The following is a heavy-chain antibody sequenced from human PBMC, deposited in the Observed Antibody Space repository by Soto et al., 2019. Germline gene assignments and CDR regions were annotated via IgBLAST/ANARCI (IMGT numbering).Heavy chain of an antibody. CDR3: ARGEPFVVIIF. J-gene: IGHJ4*02. Sequence: SEALSLTWTVSGGSVSSGSYYWSWIRQPPGKGLEWIGYIYYSGSTNYNPSLKSRVTISVDTSKNQFSLKLSSVTAADTAVYYCARGEPFVVIIFRGQGTLVTVSS. CDR1: GGSVSSGSYY. D-gene: IGHD3-10*01. V-gene: IGHV4-61*01. CDR2: IYYSGST.